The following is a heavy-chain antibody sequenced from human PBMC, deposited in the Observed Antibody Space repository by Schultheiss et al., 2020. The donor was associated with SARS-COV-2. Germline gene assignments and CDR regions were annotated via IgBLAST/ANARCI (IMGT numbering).Heavy chain of an antibody. V-gene: IGHV3-53*01. Sequence: GGSLRLSCAASGFTVSNNYMGWVRQAPGKGLEWVSVIHSGDNTYYAESVKGRFTISRDNSKNTLYLQMNSLRAEDTAVYYCATDISGYSSGWYGVADYWGQGTRVTVSS. CDR3: ATDISGYSSGWYGVADY. J-gene: IGHJ4*02. CDR1: GFTVSNNY. CDR2: IHSGDNT. D-gene: IGHD6-19*01.